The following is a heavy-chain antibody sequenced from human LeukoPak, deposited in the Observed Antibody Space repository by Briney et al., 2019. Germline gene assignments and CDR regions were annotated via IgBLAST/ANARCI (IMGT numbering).Heavy chain of an antibody. J-gene: IGHJ4*02. D-gene: IGHD2-15*01. V-gene: IGHV3-23*01. CDR1: GFTFSSYA. CDR3: AKDQDIVVVVEYYFDY. CDR2: ISGSGGST. Sequence: GGSMRLSCAASGFTFSSYAMSWVRQAPGKGLEWVSAISGSGGSTYYADSVKGRFTISRDNSKNTLYLQMNSVRAEDTAVYYCAKDQDIVVVVEYYFDYWGQKTLATVSS.